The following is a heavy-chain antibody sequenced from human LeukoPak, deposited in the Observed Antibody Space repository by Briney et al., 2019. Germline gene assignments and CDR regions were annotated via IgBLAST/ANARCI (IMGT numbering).Heavy chain of an antibody. CDR3: ARDWALVVPAAIGWFDP. CDR2: INPNSGGT. V-gene: IGHV1-2*02. Sequence: ASVKVSCKASGYAFTGYYMHRVRQAPGQGLEWMGWINPNSGGTNYAQKFQGRVTMTRDTSISTAYMELSRLRSDDTAVYYCARDWALVVPAAIGWFDPWGQGTLVTVSS. J-gene: IGHJ5*02. CDR1: GYAFTGYY. D-gene: IGHD2-2*01.